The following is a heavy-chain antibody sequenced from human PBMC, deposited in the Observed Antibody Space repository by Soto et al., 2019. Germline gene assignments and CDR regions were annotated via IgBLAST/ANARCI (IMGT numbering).Heavy chain of an antibody. Sequence: QVQLVESGGGVVQPGRSLRLSCAASGFTFSSYGMHWVRQAPGKGLEWVAVISYDGSNKYYADSVKGRFTISRDNSKNTLFLHMRSLRAEDTAVYYCAKDLTSYYDVLAVSVYYYYGIDFWGQGTTVTVSS. CDR1: GFTFSSYG. D-gene: IGHD3-9*01. CDR3: AKDLTSYYDVLAVSVYYYYGIDF. CDR2: ISYDGSNK. J-gene: IGHJ6*02. V-gene: IGHV3-30*18.